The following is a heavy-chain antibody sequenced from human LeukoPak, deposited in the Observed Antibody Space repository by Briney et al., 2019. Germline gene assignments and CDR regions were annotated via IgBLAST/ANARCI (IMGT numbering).Heavy chain of an antibody. V-gene: IGHV3-23*01. D-gene: IGHD3-10*01. CDR2: ISGSGGST. J-gene: IGHJ4*02. CDR3: AKQNVRGTGGFDY. Sequence: WIRQPPGKGLEWVSGISGSGGSTYHADSVKGRFTISRDNSKNTLYLQMNSLRAEDTAVYYCAKQNVRGTGGFDYWGQGTLVTVSS.